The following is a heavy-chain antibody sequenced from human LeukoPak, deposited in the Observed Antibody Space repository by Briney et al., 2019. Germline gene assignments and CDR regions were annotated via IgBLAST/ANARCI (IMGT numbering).Heavy chain of an antibody. CDR3: PRYGSGGYSDDHFQH. Sequence: SETLSLTCTVSGGSIIAYYCGWIRQPPGKGLEWIGFIYVSGSTKYKPSFKSRVTIAVETSKNQFSLKLKSVPAADEDVYYCPRYGSGGYSDDHFQHWGQGPMVTVS. J-gene: IGHJ1*01. D-gene: IGHD3-10*01. CDR1: GGSIIAYY. V-gene: IGHV4-59*08. CDR2: IYVSGST.